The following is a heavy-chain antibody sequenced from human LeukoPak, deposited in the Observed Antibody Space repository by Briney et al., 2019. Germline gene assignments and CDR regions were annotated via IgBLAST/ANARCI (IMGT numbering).Heavy chain of an antibody. CDR3: ARDVGASAPDAFDI. D-gene: IGHD1-26*01. Sequence: GGSLRLSCAPSGYTFSTYNMNWVRQAPGKGLEWVSSISSSSNYIYYADSVKGRFTISSDNAKNSLYLQMNSLRVEDTDVYYCARDVGASAPDAFDIWGQGTMVTVSS. J-gene: IGHJ3*02. V-gene: IGHV3-21*01. CDR2: ISSSSNYI. CDR1: GYTFSTYN.